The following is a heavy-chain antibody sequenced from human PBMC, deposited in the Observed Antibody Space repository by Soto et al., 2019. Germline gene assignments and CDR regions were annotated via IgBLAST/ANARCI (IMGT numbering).Heavy chain of an antibody. V-gene: IGHV3-30*18. CDR1: GFTFSSYG. CDR2: ISYDGSNK. D-gene: IGHD2-2*01. J-gene: IGHJ6*02. Sequence: GGSLRLSCAASGFTFSSYGMHWVRQAPGKGLEWVAVISYDGSNKYYADSVKGRFTISRDNSKNTLYLQMNSLRAEDTAVYYCAKDGVCSSTSCYRAYYYGMDVWGQGTTVTVSS. CDR3: AKDGVCSSTSCYRAYYYGMDV.